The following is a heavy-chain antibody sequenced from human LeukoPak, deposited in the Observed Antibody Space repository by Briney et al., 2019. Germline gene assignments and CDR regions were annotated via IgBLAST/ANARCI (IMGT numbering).Heavy chain of an antibody. V-gene: IGHV1-18*01. CDR3: ARADIVVVPAAIPIDY. CDR1: GYTFTSYG. J-gene: IGHJ4*02. CDR2: ISAYNGNT. Sequence: GASVKVSCKASGYTFTSYGTSWVRQAPGQGLEWMGWISAYNGNTNYAQKPQGRVTMTTDTSTSTAYMELRSLRSDDTAVYYCARADIVVVPAAIPIDYWGQGTLVTVSS. D-gene: IGHD2-2*01.